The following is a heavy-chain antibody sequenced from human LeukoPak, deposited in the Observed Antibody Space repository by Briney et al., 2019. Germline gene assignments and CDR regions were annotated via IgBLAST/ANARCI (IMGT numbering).Heavy chain of an antibody. D-gene: IGHD1-26*01. J-gene: IGHJ3*02. CDR2: IYYSGST. V-gene: IGHV4-59*08. Sequence: SETLSLTCTVYGGSISSYYWSWIRQPPGKGLEWIGYIYYSGSTNYNPSLKSRVTISVDTSKNQFSLKLSSVTAADTAVYYCARTGVWELLRGGDAFDIWGQGTMVTVSS. CDR3: ARTGVWELLRGGDAFDI. CDR1: GGSISSYY.